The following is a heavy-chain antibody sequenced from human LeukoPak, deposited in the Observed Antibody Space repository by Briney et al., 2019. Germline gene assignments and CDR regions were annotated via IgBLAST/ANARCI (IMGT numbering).Heavy chain of an antibody. V-gene: IGHV3-74*01. CDR3: ARDLRYGASDY. J-gene: IGHJ4*02. CDR1: GFTFSSYW. CDR2: INPDGSST. Sequence: PGGSLRLSCAASGFTFSSYWMHWVRQAPGKGLVWVSLINPDGSSTSYADSVKGRFTISRDNAKDSLYLQMNSLRAEDTAVYYCARDLRYGASDYWGQGSLVTASS. D-gene: IGHD5/OR15-5a*01.